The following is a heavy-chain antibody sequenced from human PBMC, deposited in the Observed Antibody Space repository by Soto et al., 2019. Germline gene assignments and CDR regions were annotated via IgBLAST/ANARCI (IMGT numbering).Heavy chain of an antibody. Sequence: QVQLQESGPGLVKPSETLSLTCTVSGGSVSSGSYYWSWIRQPPGKGLEWIGYIYYSGSTNYNPSLKSRVTISVDTSKNQFSLKLSSVTAADTAVYYCAIGAIEMATIVEVDYWGQGTLVTVSS. CDR1: GGSVSSGSYY. CDR3: AIGAIEMATIVEVDY. J-gene: IGHJ4*02. D-gene: IGHD1-26*01. CDR2: IYYSGST. V-gene: IGHV4-61*01.